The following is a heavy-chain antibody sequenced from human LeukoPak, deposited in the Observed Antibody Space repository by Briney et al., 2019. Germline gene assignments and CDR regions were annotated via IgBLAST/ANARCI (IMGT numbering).Heavy chain of an antibody. CDR3: ARVDGGDYGAHFDY. CDR1: GGSISSYY. CDR2: IYYSGST. J-gene: IGHJ4*02. V-gene: IGHV4-59*01. D-gene: IGHD4-17*01. Sequence: PSETLSLTCTVSGGSISSYYWSWIRQPPGKGLEWIGYIYYSGSTNYNPSLKSRVTISVDTSKNQFSLKLSSVTAADTAVYYCARVDGGDYGAHFDYWGQGTLATVSS.